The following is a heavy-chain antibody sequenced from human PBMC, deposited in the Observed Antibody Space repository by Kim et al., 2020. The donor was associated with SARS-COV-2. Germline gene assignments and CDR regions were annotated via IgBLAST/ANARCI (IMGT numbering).Heavy chain of an antibody. CDR1: GYTFTSYG. CDR3: AREGYYYDSSGPSPPNDAVYM. CDR2: ISAYNGNT. Sequence: ASVKVSCKASGYTFTSYGISWVRQAPGQGLEWMGWISAYNGNTHYAQKLQGRVTMTPDTSTSTAYMELRSLRSDDTSVYYCAREGYYYDSSGPSPPNDAVYMCGQERMGTVSS. V-gene: IGHV1-18*01. D-gene: IGHD3-22*01. J-gene: IGHJ3*02.